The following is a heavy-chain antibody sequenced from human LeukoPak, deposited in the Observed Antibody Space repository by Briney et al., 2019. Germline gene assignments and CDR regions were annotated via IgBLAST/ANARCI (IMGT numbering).Heavy chain of an antibody. Sequence: GGSLRLSCAASGFTVSSNYMSWVRQAPGKGLEWVSAISGSGGSTYYADSVKGRFTISRDNSKNTLYLQMNSLRAEDTAVYYCAKGTRNYYGSGSYYNDYYFDYWGQGTLVTVSS. CDR2: ISGSGGST. CDR3: AKGTRNYYGSGSYYNDYYFDY. D-gene: IGHD3-10*01. CDR1: GFTVSSNY. V-gene: IGHV3-23*01. J-gene: IGHJ4*02.